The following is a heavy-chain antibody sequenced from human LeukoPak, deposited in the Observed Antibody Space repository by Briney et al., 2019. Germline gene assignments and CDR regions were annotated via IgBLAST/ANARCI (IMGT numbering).Heavy chain of an antibody. V-gene: IGHV4-39*01. D-gene: IGHD5-18*01. CDR1: GGSISSSIYY. J-gene: IGHJ5*02. CDR2: IYYSGSA. CDR3: ARFFRGYSYGEGGRSFDP. Sequence: PSETLSLTCTVSGGSISSSIYYWGWIRQPPGKGLEWIGNIYYSGSAYYNPSLKSRVTISVDTSKNQFSLKLSSVTAADTAVYYCARFFRGYSYGEGGRSFDPWGQGTLVTVSS.